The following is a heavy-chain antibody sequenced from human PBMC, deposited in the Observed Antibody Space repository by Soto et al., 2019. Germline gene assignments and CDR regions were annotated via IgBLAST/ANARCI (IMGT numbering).Heavy chain of an antibody. CDR1: GFTFSSYA. J-gene: IGHJ4*02. D-gene: IGHD2-15*01. V-gene: IGHV3-23*01. Sequence: GGSLRLSCAASGFTFSSYAMGWVRQGPGKGLEWVAVVSIGGSTHYADSVRGRFAISRDNSKNTLSLQMNSLTAEDTAVYFCAKRRGAGGHFDYWGQGALVTVSS. CDR3: AKRRGAGGHFDY. CDR2: VSIGGST.